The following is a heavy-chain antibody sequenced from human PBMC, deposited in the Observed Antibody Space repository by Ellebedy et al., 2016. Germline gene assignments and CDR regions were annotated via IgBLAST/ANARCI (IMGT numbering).Heavy chain of an antibody. Sequence: GGSLRLSCAASGFTVSSNYMSWVRQAPGKGLEWVSAISGSGGSTYYADSVKGLFTISRDNSKNTLYLQMNSLRAEDTAVYYCAKREGGSYYDAFDIWGQGTMVTVSS. CDR2: ISGSGGST. D-gene: IGHD1-26*01. V-gene: IGHV3-23*01. J-gene: IGHJ3*02. CDR1: GFTVSSNY. CDR3: AKREGGSYYDAFDI.